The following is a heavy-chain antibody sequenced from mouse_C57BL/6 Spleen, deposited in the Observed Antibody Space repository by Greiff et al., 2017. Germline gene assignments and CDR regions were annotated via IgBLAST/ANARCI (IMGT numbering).Heavy chain of an antibody. Sequence: EVQRVESGGGLVQPGGSMKLSCAASGFTFSDAWMDWVRQSPEKGLEWVAEIRNKANNHATYYAESVKGRFTISRDDSKSSVYLQMNSLRAEDTGVYYGTHSTTPYYYAMDYWGQGTSVTVSS. CDR3: THSTTPYYYAMDY. D-gene: IGHD1-1*01. V-gene: IGHV6-6*01. J-gene: IGHJ4*01. CDR1: GFTFSDAW. CDR2: IRNKANNHAT.